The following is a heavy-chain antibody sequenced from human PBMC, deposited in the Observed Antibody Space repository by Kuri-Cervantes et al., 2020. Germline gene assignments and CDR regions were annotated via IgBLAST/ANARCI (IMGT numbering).Heavy chain of an antibody. V-gene: IGHV1-69*13. Sequence: SVKVSCKSSGGTFSSYAISWVRQAPGQGLEWTGGIIPIFGTANYAQKFQGRVTITADESTSTAYMELSSLRSEDTAVYYCASIARAETCSSTSCPFDYWGQGTLVTVSS. J-gene: IGHJ4*02. CDR1: GGTFSSYA. D-gene: IGHD2-2*01. CDR2: IIPIFGTA. CDR3: ASIARAETCSSTSCPFDY.